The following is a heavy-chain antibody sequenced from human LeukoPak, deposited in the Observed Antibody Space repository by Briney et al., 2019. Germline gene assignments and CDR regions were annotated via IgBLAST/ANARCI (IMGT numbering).Heavy chain of an antibody. CDR2: IYYSGST. Sequence: GSLRLSCAASGFTFSSAWMSWVRQAPGKGLEWIGSIYYSGSTYYNPSLKSRVTISVDTSKNQFSLKLSSVTAADTAVYYCARLYSSGWYFDYWGQGTLVTVSS. CDR3: ARLYSSGWYFDY. V-gene: IGHV4-39*01. D-gene: IGHD6-19*01. CDR1: GFTFSSAW. J-gene: IGHJ4*02.